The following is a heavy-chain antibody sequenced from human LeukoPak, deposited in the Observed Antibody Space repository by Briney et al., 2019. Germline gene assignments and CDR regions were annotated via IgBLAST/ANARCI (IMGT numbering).Heavy chain of an antibody. CDR3: ARGAFGGVIVTQVVDWFDP. CDR2: INPNSGGT. J-gene: IGHJ5*02. V-gene: IGHV1-2*02. D-gene: IGHD3-16*02. CDR1: GYTFTGYY. Sequence: GASVKVSCKASGYTFTGYYMHWVRQAPGQGLEWMGWINPNSGGTNYAQKFQGRVTMTRDTSISTAYMELSRLRSDDTAVYYCARGAFGGVIVTQVVDWFDPWGQGTLVTVSS.